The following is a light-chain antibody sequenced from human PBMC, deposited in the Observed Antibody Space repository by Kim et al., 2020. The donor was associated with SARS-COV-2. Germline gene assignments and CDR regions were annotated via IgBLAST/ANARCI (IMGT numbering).Light chain of an antibody. CDR1: QGISSA. CDR3: QQYKSYPWT. Sequence: AIQLTQSPSSLSASVGDRVTITCRASQGISSALAWYQQKPGKAPKLLIYDASSVESEVPSRFSGSGAGTDFTLTISSLQPEDFATYYWQQYKSYPWTFGRGTRLDIK. J-gene: IGKJ5*01. CDR2: DAS. V-gene: IGKV1-13*02.